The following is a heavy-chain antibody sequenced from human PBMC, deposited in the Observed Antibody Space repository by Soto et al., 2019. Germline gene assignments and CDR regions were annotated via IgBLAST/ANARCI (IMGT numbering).Heavy chain of an antibody. V-gene: IGHV3-23*01. CDR1: GFTFSTYA. CDR2: ISGSGGST. J-gene: IGHJ6*02. D-gene: IGHD6-19*01. Sequence: GGSLRLSCAASGFTFSTYAPTWVRQAPGKGPEWVSGISGSGGSTYYADSVKGRVTISRDNSKNTLYLQMDSLTAEDTAVYYCTREGDSSGWNYYYYGLDVWGQGTTVTVSS. CDR3: TREGDSSGWNYYYYGLDV.